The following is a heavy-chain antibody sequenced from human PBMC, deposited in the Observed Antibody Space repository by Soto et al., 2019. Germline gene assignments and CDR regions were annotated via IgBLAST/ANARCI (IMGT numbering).Heavy chain of an antibody. J-gene: IGHJ4*02. Sequence: SETLSLTCTVSGGSISSYYWSWIRQPPGKGLEWIGYIYYSGSTNYNPSLKSRVTISVDTSKNQFSLKLSSVTAADTAVYYCARELWFGELSPGYWGQGTLVTVSS. D-gene: IGHD3-10*01. V-gene: IGHV4-59*01. CDR2: IYYSGST. CDR3: ARELWFGELSPGY. CDR1: GGSISSYY.